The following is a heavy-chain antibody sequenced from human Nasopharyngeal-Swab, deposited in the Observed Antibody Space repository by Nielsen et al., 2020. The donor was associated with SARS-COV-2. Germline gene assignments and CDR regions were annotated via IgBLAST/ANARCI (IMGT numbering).Heavy chain of an antibody. Sequence: ASVKVSCKASGYTFTSYYMHWVRQAPGQGLEWMGIINPSGGSTSYAQKFQGRVTMTRDTSTSTVYMELSSLRSEDTAVYYCARDQIGDSSGYDFDDWGQGTLVTVSS. CDR3: ARDQIGDSSGYDFDD. CDR1: GYTFTSYY. V-gene: IGHV1-46*01. J-gene: IGHJ4*02. CDR2: INPSGGST. D-gene: IGHD3-22*01.